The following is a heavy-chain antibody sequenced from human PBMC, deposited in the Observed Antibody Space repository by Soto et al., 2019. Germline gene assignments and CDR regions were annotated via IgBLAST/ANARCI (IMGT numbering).Heavy chain of an antibody. D-gene: IGHD6-19*01. V-gene: IGHV3-48*03. Sequence: GGSLRLSCAASGVTVSSYEMNWVRQAPGKGLEWISYISNSGSTIYYADSVKGRFTISRDNAKNSLYLQMNSLRVEDTAVYYCARSGLVTGNDYWGQGTLVTVSS. CDR2: ISNSGSTI. CDR1: GVTVSSYE. CDR3: ARSGLVTGNDY. J-gene: IGHJ4*02.